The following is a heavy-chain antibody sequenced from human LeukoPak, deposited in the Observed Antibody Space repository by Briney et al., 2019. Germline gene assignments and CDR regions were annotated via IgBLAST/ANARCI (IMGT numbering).Heavy chain of an antibody. J-gene: IGHJ4*02. Sequence: ASVKVSCKASGYTFTGYYMHWVRQAHGQGLEWMGWINPNSGGTNYAQKFQGRVTMTRDTSISTAYMELSRLRSDDTAVYYCARGGVLGYCSSTSCLDFDYWGQGTLVTVSS. D-gene: IGHD2-2*01. V-gene: IGHV1-2*02. CDR2: INPNSGGT. CDR3: ARGGVLGYCSSTSCLDFDY. CDR1: GYTFTGYY.